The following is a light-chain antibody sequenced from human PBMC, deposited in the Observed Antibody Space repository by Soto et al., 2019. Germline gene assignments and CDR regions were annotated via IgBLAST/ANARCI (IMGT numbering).Light chain of an antibody. CDR2: GAS. J-gene: IGKJ1*01. Sequence: EIVVTQSPGTLSLSPGERATLSCRASQSVSSSYLAWYQQKPGQAPRLLIYGASSRATGIPDRFSGSGSGTDFTLTISRLEPEDFAVYYCQQYGISPGTFGQGTKVEIK. V-gene: IGKV3-20*01. CDR1: QSVSSSY. CDR3: QQYGISPGT.